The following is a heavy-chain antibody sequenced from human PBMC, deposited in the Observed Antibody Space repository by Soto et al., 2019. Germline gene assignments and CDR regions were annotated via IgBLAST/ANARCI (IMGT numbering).Heavy chain of an antibody. CDR2: INHSGST. Sequence: PSATLSLTCAVYGGSFSGYYWSWIRQPPGKGLEWIGEINHSGSTNYNPSLKSRVTISVDTSKNQFSLKLSSVTAADTAVYYCARGGGTNWFDPWGQGTLVTVSS. J-gene: IGHJ5*02. D-gene: IGHD1-1*01. CDR3: ARGGGTNWFDP. V-gene: IGHV4-34*01. CDR1: GGSFSGYY.